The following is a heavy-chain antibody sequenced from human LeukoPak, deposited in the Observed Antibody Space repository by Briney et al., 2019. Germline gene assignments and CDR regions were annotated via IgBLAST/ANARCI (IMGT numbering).Heavy chain of an antibody. D-gene: IGHD1-26*01. J-gene: IGHJ4*02. CDR2: INPNSGNT. V-gene: IGHV1-8*03. CDR3: ASSRGIVGASAFDY. Sequence: AASVKVSCKASGYTFTSYDINWVRQATGQGLEWMGWINPNSGNTGYAQKFQGRVTITRNTSISTAYMELSSLTSEDTAVYYCASSRGIVGASAFDYWGQGTLVTVSS. CDR1: GYTFTSYD.